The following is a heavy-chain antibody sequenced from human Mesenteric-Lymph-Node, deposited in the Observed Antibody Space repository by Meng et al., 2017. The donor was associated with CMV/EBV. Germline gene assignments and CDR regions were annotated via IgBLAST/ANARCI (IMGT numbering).Heavy chain of an antibody. CDR2: IFFNGHT. CDR1: RGSISGSPYY. Sequence: SETLSLTCTVSRGSISGSPYYWGWIRQPPGKGLEWIASIFFNGHTYYNPSLKSRVTISVDTSKNEVSLRLTSVTAADTALYFCARDGSATLGYYGLDVWGQGTTVTVSS. D-gene: IGHD2/OR15-2a*01. J-gene: IGHJ6*02. V-gene: IGHV4-39*07. CDR3: ARDGSATLGYYGLDV.